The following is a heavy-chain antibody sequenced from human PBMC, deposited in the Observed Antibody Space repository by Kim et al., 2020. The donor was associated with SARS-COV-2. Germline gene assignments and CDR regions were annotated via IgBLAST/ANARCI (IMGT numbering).Heavy chain of an antibody. J-gene: IGHJ4*02. Sequence: TYYNPSLKSRVTISVDTSKNQFSLKLSSVTAADTAVYYCARRGSGAPDDYWGQGTLVTVSS. CDR3: ARRGSGAPDDY. V-gene: IGHV4-39*01. CDR2: T. D-gene: IGHD3-10*01.